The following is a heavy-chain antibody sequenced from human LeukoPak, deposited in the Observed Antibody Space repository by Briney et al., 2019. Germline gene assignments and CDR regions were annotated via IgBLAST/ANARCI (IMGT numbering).Heavy chain of an antibody. V-gene: IGHV3-21*01. J-gene: IGHJ5*02. CDR3: ARGSSNIAARNNYFDP. Sequence: GGSLRLSCAASGFTFSSSDMNWVRQAPGKGLEWVSSISTSSSYIYYADSVKGRFTVSRDNARKSLYLQMNSLRAEDTAVYYCARGSSNIAARNNYFDPWEQGTLVTVSS. CDR2: ISTSSSYI. CDR1: GFTFSSSD. D-gene: IGHD6-6*01.